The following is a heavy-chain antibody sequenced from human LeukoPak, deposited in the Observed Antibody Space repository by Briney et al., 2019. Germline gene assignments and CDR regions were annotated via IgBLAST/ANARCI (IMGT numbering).Heavy chain of an antibody. J-gene: IGHJ6*02. V-gene: IGHV4-4*07. CDR1: GGSISSYY. CDR2: IYTSGST. CDR3: ARASNYYGSGSRASYYGMDV. Sequence: ETLSLTCTVSGGSISSYYWSWIRQPAGKGLEWIGRIYTSGSTNYNPSLTSRVTMSVDTSKNQFSLKLSSVTAADTAVYYCARASNYYGSGSRASYYGMDVWGQGTTVTVSS. D-gene: IGHD3-10*01.